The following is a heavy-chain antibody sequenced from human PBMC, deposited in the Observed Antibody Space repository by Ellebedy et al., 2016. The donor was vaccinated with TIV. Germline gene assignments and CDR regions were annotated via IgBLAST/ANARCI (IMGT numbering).Heavy chain of an antibody. CDR1: GYTFTSYA. CDR3: ARDPNSGSYATPSY. V-gene: IGHV1-3*01. CDR2: INAGNGNT. D-gene: IGHD1-26*01. Sequence: ASVKVSXXASGYTFTSYAMHWVRQAPGQRLEWMGWINAGNGNTKYSQKFQGRVTITRDTSASTAYMELRSLRSDDTAVYYCARDPNSGSYATPSYWGQGTLVTVSS. J-gene: IGHJ4*02.